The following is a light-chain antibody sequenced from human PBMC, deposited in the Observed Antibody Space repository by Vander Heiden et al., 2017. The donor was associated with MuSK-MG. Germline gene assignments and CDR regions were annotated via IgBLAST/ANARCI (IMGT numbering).Light chain of an antibody. J-gene: IGLJ3*02. CDR3: SSYTSSATRV. Sequence: QSALPQPASVSGSPAQSIIISCTGTSSDIGYYNYVSWFQQHPGKVPKLLIHDVSNRPSGVSDRFSGSKSDNTASLTISGLRAEDEATYYCSSYTSSATRVFGGGTKLTVL. V-gene: IGLV2-14*03. CDR2: DVS. CDR1: SSDIGYYNY.